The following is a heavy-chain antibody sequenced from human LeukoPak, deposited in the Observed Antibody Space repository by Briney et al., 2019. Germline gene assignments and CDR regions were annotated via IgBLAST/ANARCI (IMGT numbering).Heavy chain of an antibody. CDR1: GYTFTGYY. J-gene: IGHJ5*02. CDR3: ARGGSGFDP. V-gene: IGHV1-3*03. D-gene: IGHD2-15*01. CDR2: INGDNGNA. Sequence: ASVKVSCKASGYTFTGYYIHWVRQAPGQRLEWMGWINGDNGNAKYSPEFRGRVTITRDTSASTAYMELSSLRSDDMAVYYCARGGSGFDPWGQGTLVTVSS.